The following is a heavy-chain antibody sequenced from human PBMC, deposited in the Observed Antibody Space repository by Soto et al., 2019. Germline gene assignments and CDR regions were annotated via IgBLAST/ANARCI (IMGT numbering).Heavy chain of an antibody. CDR2: INAGNGNT. J-gene: IGHJ3*01. CDR3: ARSEQWLVSAFDF. Sequence: AASVKVSCKASGYTFTSYAMHWVRQAPGQRLEWMEWINAGNGNTKYSQKFQGRVTITRDTSASTAYMELSSLRSEDTAVYYCARSEQWLVSAFDFWGQGTMVNV. D-gene: IGHD6-19*01. CDR1: GYTFTSYA. V-gene: IGHV1-3*01.